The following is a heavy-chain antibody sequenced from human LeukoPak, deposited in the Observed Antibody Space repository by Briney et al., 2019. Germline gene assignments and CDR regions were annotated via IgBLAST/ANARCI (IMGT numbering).Heavy chain of an antibody. CDR2: IHSSGNS. CDR3: AKHEGSYYDKSGYTFDF. V-gene: IGHV4-34*01. D-gene: IGHD3-22*01. Sequence: PSETLSLTCAVYGGSFSGYYWSWIRQPPGKGLEWIGSIHSSGNSYCNPSLKSRVTLSVDTSKNQFSLKLSSVTAADRAVYYCAKHEGSYYDKSGYTFDFWGLGTLVTVSS. CDR1: GGSFSGYY. J-gene: IGHJ4*02.